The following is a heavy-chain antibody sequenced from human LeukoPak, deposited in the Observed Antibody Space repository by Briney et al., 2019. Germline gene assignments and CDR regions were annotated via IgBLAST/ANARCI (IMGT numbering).Heavy chain of an antibody. D-gene: IGHD4-23*01. CDR1: GYTFTSYG. J-gene: IGHJ4*02. CDR2: ISAYNGNT. Sequence: ASVKVSCKASGYTFTSYGISWVRQAPGQGLEWMGWISAYNGNTNYAQKLQGRVTMTTDTSTSTAYMELRSLRSDDTAVYYCARERLRWSAGPSTFDYWGQGTLVTVSP. CDR3: ARERLRWSAGPSTFDY. V-gene: IGHV1-18*01.